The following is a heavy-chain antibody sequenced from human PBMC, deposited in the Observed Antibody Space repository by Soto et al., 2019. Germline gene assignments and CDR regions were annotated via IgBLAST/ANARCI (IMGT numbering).Heavy chain of an antibody. D-gene: IGHD4-17*01. CDR1: GYTFTSYA. J-gene: IGHJ4*02. Sequence: ASVKVSCKASGYTFTSYAMHWVRQAPGQRLEWMGWINAGNGNTKYSQKFQGRVTITRDTSASTAYMELSSLRSEDTAVYYCARDPYGDYYFDHWGQGTLVTVSS. CDR2: INAGNGNT. CDR3: ARDPYGDYYFDH. V-gene: IGHV1-3*01.